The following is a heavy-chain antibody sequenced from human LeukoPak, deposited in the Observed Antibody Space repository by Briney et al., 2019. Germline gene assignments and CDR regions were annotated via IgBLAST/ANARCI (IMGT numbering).Heavy chain of an antibody. J-gene: IGHJ4*02. CDR3: ARDEAQFTMIVVVPDY. CDR2: IRYDGSNK. Sequence: GGSLRLSCAASGFTFSSYGMHWVRQAPGKGLEWVAVIRYDGSNKYYADSVKGRFTISRDNSKNTLYLQMNSLRAEDTAVYYCARDEAQFTMIVVVPDYWGQGTLVTVSS. D-gene: IGHD3-22*01. CDR1: GFTFSSYG. V-gene: IGHV3-33*01.